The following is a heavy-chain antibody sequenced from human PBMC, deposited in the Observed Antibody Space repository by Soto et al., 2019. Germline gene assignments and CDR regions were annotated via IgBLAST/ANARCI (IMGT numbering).Heavy chain of an antibody. CDR1: GYTFTSYY. V-gene: IGHV1-46*01. CDR3: ARDGAYDSSGYYDYFDY. J-gene: IGHJ4*02. CDR2: INPSGGST. D-gene: IGHD3-22*01. Sequence: QVQLVQSGAEVKKPGASVKVSCKASGYTFTSYYMHWVRQAPGQGLEWMGIINPSGGSTSYAQKFQGRVTMTRDTSTSTGYMELSSLRSEDTAVYYCARDGAYDSSGYYDYFDYWGQGTLVTVSS.